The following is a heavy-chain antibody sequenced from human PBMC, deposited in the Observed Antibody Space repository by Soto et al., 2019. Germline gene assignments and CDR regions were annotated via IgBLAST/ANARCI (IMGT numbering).Heavy chain of an antibody. CDR3: AVPTGIEVTGPDY. Sequence: GGSLRLSCKASGFIFSNYAMSWVRQAPGKGLQWVSAIGGSGGDTYYADSVKGRFTISRENSRDTLHLQMSSLRADDTAIYYCAVPTGIEVTGPDYWGQGTLVTVSS. CDR2: IGGSGGDT. V-gene: IGHV3-23*01. CDR1: GFIFSNYA. J-gene: IGHJ4*02. D-gene: IGHD6-19*01.